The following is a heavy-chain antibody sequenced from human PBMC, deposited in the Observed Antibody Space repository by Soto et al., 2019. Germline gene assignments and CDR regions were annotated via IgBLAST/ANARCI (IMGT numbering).Heavy chain of an antibody. CDR3: ARVRNYDFWSGYYPPKNFDY. Sequence: SETLSLTCAVSGGSISSSNWWSWVRQPPGKGMEWIGEIYHSGSTNYNPSLKSRVTISVDKSKNQFSLKLSSVTAADTAVYYCARVRNYDFWSGYYPPKNFDYWGQGTLVTVS. CDR1: GGSISSSNW. D-gene: IGHD3-3*01. CDR2: IYHSGST. V-gene: IGHV4-4*02. J-gene: IGHJ4*02.